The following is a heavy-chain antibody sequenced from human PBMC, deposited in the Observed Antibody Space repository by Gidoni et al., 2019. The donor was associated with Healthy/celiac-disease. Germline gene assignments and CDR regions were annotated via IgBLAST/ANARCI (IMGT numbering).Heavy chain of an antibody. D-gene: IGHD3-22*01. J-gene: IGHJ4*02. CDR2: INHSGST. Sequence: QVQLQQWRAGLLKPSETLSLTCAVYGGSFSGYYWSWIRQPPGKGLEWIGEINHSGSTNYNPSLKRRVTISVDTSKNQFSLKLSSVTAADTAVYYCARGVGSGYYGGLHYWGQGTLVTVSS. CDR3: ARGVGSGYYGGLHY. CDR1: GGSFSGYY. V-gene: IGHV4-34*01.